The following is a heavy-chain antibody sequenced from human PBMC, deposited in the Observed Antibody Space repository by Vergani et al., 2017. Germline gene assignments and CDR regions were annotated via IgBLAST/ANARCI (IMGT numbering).Heavy chain of an antibody. D-gene: IGHD2-2*01. J-gene: IGHJ6*02. CDR1: GGPISSYY. V-gene: IGHV4-59*01. CDR2: IYYSGST. CDR3: ARGTNYYYYGMDV. Sequence: QVQLQESGPGLVKPSETLSLTCTVSGGPISSYYWSWIRQPPGKGLEWIGYIYYSGSTNYNPSLKSRGTISVDTSKNQFSLKLSSVTAADTAVYYCARGTNYYYYGMDVWGQGTTVTVSS.